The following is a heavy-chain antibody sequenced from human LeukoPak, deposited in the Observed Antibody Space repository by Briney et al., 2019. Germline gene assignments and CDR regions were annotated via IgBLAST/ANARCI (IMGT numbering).Heavy chain of an antibody. Sequence: GGSLRLSCEASGFTFSSHGMHWVRQAPGKGLEWVAVIWYDGSYKYYADSEKGRSTISRENSNRTLYLQMNSLRADDTAVYYCAIDKKTRCFYFVYWGGGALVSVSS. CDR2: IWYDGSYK. V-gene: IGHV3-33*03. J-gene: IGHJ4*02. D-gene: IGHD3-16*01. CDR1: GFTFSSHG. CDR3: AIDKKTRCFYFVY.